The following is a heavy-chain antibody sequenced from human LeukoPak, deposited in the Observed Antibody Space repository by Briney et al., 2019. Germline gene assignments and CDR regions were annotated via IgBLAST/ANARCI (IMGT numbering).Heavy chain of an antibody. CDR2: IRSSGSTM. J-gene: IGHJ4*02. V-gene: IGHV3-48*02. CDR3: ARDPEALDY. CDR1: GFSLTSYS. Sequence: GGSLRLSCAASGFSLTSYSMSWVRQAPGKGLEWVSYIRSSGSTMYYADSVKGRFTISRDTAKNSLYLQMNSLRDEDTAVYYCARDPEALDYWGQGTLVTVSS.